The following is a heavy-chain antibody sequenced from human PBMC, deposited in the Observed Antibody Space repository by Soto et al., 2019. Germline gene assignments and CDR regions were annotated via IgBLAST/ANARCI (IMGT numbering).Heavy chain of an antibody. CDR1: GGSFSGYY. CDR3: ARLPSRMVRGVPRYMDV. V-gene: IGHV4-34*01. Sequence: SETLSLTCAVYGGSFSGYYWSWIRQPPGKGLEWIGEINHSGSTNYNPSLKSRVTISVDTSKNQFSLKLSSVTAADTAVYYCARLPSRMVRGVPRYMDVWGKGTTVTVSS. D-gene: IGHD3-10*01. J-gene: IGHJ6*03. CDR2: INHSGST.